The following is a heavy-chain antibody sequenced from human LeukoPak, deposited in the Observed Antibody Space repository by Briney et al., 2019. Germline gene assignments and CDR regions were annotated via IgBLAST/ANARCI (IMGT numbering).Heavy chain of an antibody. D-gene: IGHD1-14*01. V-gene: IGHV4-30-4*01. CDR1: GGSINSGIYY. CDR2: IYYSGST. Sequence: ASETLSLTCTVSGGSINSGIYYWSWIRQPPGKGLEWIGYIYYSGSTYYNPSLQSRITMSVDMSKNQFSLKLSSVTAADTAVYYCARGFGDSNHYYGMDVWGQGTTVTVS. J-gene: IGHJ6*02. CDR3: ARGFGDSNHYYGMDV.